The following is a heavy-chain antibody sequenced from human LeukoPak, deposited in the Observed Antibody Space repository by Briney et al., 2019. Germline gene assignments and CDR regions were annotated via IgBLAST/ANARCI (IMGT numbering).Heavy chain of an antibody. D-gene: IGHD3-10*01. CDR3: ARGATRYYYGSGNVKGGY. J-gene: IGHJ4*02. Sequence: SETLSLTCAVYGGSFSGYYWSWIRQPPGKGLEWIGETNHSGSTNYNPSLKSRVTISVDTSKNQFSLKLSSVTAADTAVYYCARGATRYYYGSGNVKGGYWGQGTLVTVSS. CDR1: GGSFSGYY. CDR2: TNHSGST. V-gene: IGHV4-34*01.